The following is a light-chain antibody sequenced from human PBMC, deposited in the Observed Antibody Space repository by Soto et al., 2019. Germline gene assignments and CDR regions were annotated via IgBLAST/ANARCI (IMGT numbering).Light chain of an antibody. CDR2: KAS. V-gene: IGKV1-5*03. J-gene: IGKJ1*01. CDR3: QHYNSYSEA. Sequence: DIQRTQSPSTPSGSVGDRVTITCRASQTISSWLAWYQKKPGKAPKILIYKASTLKSGVPSRFSGSGSGTEFNLTISRLQTDDFATYYCQHYNSYSEAFGQGTKLDIK. CDR1: QTISSW.